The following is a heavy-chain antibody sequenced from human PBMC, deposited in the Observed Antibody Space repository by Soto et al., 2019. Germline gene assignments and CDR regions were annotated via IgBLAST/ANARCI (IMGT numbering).Heavy chain of an antibody. Sequence: QVQLQESRPGLVKPAETLSLPCTVSSGSISRYYWSWIRQPPGKGLECIWYVYYSGSTNYNPSLMMRFTISVQPSKNHYSLMLSSVTTAATAVYYGAREKGSGWNCCDPWGQGTLVIFSS. V-gene: IGHV4-59*01. D-gene: IGHD6-19*01. CDR1: SGSISRYY. CDR2: VYYSGST. CDR3: AREKGSGWNCCDP. J-gene: IGHJ5*02.